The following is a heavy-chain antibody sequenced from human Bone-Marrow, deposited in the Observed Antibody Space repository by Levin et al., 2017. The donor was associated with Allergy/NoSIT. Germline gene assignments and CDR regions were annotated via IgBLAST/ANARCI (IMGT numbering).Heavy chain of an antibody. Sequence: GESLKISCAASGFTFSSYAMHWVRQAPGKGLEWVAVISYDGSNKYYADSVKGRFTISRDNSKNTLYLQMNSLRAEDTAVYYCAREGLLWDYYGSGSPTYYYYGMDGWGQGTTVTVSS. CDR2: ISYDGSNK. V-gene: IGHV3-30-3*01. CDR3: AREGLLWDYYGSGSPTYYYYGMDG. D-gene: IGHD3-10*01. J-gene: IGHJ6*02. CDR1: GFTFSSYA.